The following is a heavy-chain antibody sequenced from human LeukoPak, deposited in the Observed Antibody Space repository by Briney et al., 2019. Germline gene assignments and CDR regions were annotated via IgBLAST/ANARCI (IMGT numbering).Heavy chain of an antibody. CDR3: AKRDSGSHYVDY. D-gene: IGHD1-26*01. J-gene: IGHJ4*02. Sequence: GGSLRLSCAASRFTFSSYAMTWVRQAPGKGLEWVSAISGSGTSTYYADSVKGRFTISRDNSKNTLYLQMNSLRAEDTAVYYCAKRDSGSHYVDYWGQGTLVTVSS. V-gene: IGHV3-23*01. CDR2: ISGSGTST. CDR1: RFTFSSYA.